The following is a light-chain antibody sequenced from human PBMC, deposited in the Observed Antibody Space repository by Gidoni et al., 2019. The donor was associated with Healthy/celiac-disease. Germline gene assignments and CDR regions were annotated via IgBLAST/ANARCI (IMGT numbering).Light chain of an antibody. J-gene: IGLJ1*01. CDR1: SSDVGGYNY. Sequence: QSALTQPASVSGSPGQSITISCTGTSSDVGGYNYVSWYQQHPGKAPKLMLYEVSNRPSAVSNRFSGSKSGNTASLTISGLQAEDEADYYCSSYTSSSSYVFGTGTKVTVL. V-gene: IGLV2-14*01. CDR2: EVS. CDR3: SSYTSSSSYV.